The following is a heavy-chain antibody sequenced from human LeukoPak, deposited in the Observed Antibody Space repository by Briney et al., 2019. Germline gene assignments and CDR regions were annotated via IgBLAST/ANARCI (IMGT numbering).Heavy chain of an antibody. J-gene: IGHJ4*02. V-gene: IGHV4-59*02. CDR3: ARSYCNGRGCYDY. Sequence: PSETLSLTCTVSGGSVSNNFWTWIRQPPGKGPEWIGYVSYMGTTNSNPSLRSRVTISIDPSKNQFSLKLTSVTAADTAMYYCARSYCNGRGCYDYWGQGTLVTVSS. CDR1: GGSVSNNF. D-gene: IGHD2-15*01. CDR2: VSYMGTT.